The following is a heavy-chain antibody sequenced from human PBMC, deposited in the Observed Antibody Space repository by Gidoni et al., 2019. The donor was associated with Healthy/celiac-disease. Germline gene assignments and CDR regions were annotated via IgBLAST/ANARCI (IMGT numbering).Heavy chain of an antibody. V-gene: IGHV4-39*01. CDR3: ARLDYGPDY. CDR2: IYYSGST. CDR1: GGSISSSGYY. D-gene: IGHD4-17*01. J-gene: IGHJ4*02. Sequence: QLQLQESGPGLVKPSETLSLTCTVPGGSISSSGYYWGWLRQPPGKGLEWIGSIYYSGSTYYNPSLKSRVTISVDTSKNQFSLKLSSVTAADTAVYYCARLDYGPDYWGQGTLVTVSS.